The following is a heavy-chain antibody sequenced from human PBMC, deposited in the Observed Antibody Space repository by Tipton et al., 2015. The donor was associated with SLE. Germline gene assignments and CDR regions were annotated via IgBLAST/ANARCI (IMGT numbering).Heavy chain of an antibody. CDR2: TSSDGGAT. Sequence: GSLRLSCAASGFSFSSYAMHWLRQAPGKGPEYVSATSSDGGATYYANSVKGRFTISRDNSKNTLHLQMGSLRAEDMAVYYCARDRVGGTYDYWGQGTLVTVSS. V-gene: IGHV3-64*01. J-gene: IGHJ4*02. CDR3: ARDRVGGTYDY. CDR1: GFSFSSYA. D-gene: IGHD1-26*01.